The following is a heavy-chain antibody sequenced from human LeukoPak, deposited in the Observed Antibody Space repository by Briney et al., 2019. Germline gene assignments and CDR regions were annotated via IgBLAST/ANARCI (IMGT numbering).Heavy chain of an antibody. CDR3: ARALVGQMYYYDSSGYYWYFDL. D-gene: IGHD3-22*01. V-gene: IGHV3-7*01. J-gene: IGHJ2*01. Sequence: GGSLRLSCAASGFTFSSYWMSWVCQAPGKGLEWVANIKQDGSEKYYVDSVKGRFTISRDNAKNSLYLQMNSLRAEDTAVYYCARALVGQMYYYDSSGYYWYFDLWGRGTLVTVSS. CDR2: IKQDGSEK. CDR1: GFTFSSYW.